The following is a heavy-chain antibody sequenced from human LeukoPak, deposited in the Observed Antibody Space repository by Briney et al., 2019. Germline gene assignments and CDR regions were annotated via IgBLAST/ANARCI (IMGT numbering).Heavy chain of an antibody. V-gene: IGHV3-23*01. CDR3: ARKGAGLDAFDL. CDR1: GFTFSNYG. CDR2: ISRSGGST. J-gene: IGHJ3*01. D-gene: IGHD3/OR15-3a*01. Sequence: GGSLRLSCAASGFTFSNYGMSWVRQAPGKGLEWVSSISRSGGSTHYADSVKGRFVISRDTSKNTLHLQMNSLTAGDTAVYYCARKGAGLDAFDLRGQGTVVTVSS.